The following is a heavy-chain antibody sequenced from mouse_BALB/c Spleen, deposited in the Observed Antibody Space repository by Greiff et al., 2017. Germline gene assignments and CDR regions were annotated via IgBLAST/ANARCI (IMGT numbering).Heavy chain of an antibody. V-gene: IGHV1-69*02. J-gene: IGHJ2*01. Sequence: VQLQQPGAELVRPGASVKLSCKASGYTFTSYWINWVKQRPGQGLEWIGNIYPSDSYTNYNQKFKDKATLTVDKSSSTAYMQLSSPTSEDSAVYYCTSLTTATDYFDYWGQGTTLTVSS. CDR2: IYPSDSYT. CDR1: GYTFTSYW. D-gene: IGHD1-2*01. CDR3: TSLTTATDYFDY.